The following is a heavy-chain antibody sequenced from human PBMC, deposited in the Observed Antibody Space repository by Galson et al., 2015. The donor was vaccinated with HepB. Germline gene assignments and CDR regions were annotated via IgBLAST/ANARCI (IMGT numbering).Heavy chain of an antibody. J-gene: IGHJ5*02. V-gene: IGHV3-30-3*01. CDR1: GFTFSSYA. D-gene: IGHD5-12*01. CDR3: AREWQWLPKGWFDP. CDR2: ISYDGSNK. Sequence: SLRLSCAASGFTFSSYAMHWVRQAPGKGLEWVAVISYDGSNKYYADSVKGRFTISRDNSKNTLYLQMNSLRAEDTAVYYCAREWQWLPKGWFDPWGQGTLVTVSS.